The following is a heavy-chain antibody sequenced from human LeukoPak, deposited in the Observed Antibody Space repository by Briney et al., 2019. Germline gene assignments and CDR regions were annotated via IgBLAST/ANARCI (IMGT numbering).Heavy chain of an antibody. CDR3: ARDTYGGNEYYYYYGMDV. Sequence: GASVKVSCKASGYTFTSYGISWVRQAPGQGLEWMGWISAYNGNTNYAQKLQGRVTMTTGTSTSTAYMELRSLRSDDTAVYYCARDTYGGNEYYYYYGMDVWGQGTTVTVSS. CDR2: ISAYNGNT. CDR1: GYTFTSYG. D-gene: IGHD4-23*01. J-gene: IGHJ6*02. V-gene: IGHV1-18*01.